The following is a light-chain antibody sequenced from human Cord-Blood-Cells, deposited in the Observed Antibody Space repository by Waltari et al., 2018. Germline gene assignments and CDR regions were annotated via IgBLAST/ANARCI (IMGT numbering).Light chain of an antibody. V-gene: IGKV3-20*01. CDR3: QQYGSSPGT. Sequence: EIVLTQSPGTLSLSPGERATLTCRASQSVSSSYLAWYQQKPGHAPWLVIYGASSMATGIPDRSSGSGSGTDFTLTISSLQPEDLSVYYCQQYGSSPGTFGPGTKVDIK. CDR2: GAS. J-gene: IGKJ3*01. CDR1: QSVSSSY.